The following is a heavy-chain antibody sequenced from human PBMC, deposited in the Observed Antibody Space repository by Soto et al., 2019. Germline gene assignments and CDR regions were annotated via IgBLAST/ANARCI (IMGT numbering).Heavy chain of an antibody. CDR1: GYSFTTHW. J-gene: IGHJ6*02. V-gene: IGHV5-10-1*01. Sequence: PGESLKISCQGSGYSFTTHWITWVRQTPGKGLEWMGRIDPSDSYTNYSPSFQGHVTISADKSISTAYLQWSSLKASDTAMYYCARVVGYSYGHVAYYYGMDVWGQGTTVTVSS. CDR3: ARVVGYSYGHVAYYYGMDV. CDR2: IDPSDSYT. D-gene: IGHD5-18*01.